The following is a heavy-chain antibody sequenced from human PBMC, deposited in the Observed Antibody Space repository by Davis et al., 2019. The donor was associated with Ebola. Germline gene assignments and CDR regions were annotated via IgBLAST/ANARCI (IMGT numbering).Heavy chain of an antibody. D-gene: IGHD5-12*01. CDR3: VRDSGYYSHDY. V-gene: IGHV3-74*01. Sequence: GESLKLSCAASGFTFSNFHIHWVRQTPGKGLVWVARIDPDGTGTNYADSVKGRFTISRDNAKNTLSLQMNSLRVEDTAVYYCVRDSGYYSHDYWGHGTLVTVSS. CDR1: GFTFSNFH. J-gene: IGHJ4*01. CDR2: IDPDGTGT.